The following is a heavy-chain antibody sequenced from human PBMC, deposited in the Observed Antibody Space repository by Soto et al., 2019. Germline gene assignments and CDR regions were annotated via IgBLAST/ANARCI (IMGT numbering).Heavy chain of an antibody. V-gene: IGHV3-30*09. Sequence: QVHLVESGGGVVQPGRSLRLSCAASGITFSNYAVHWVRQVPGKGLEWVAIISYDGSDKNYADSVKGRFAISRDNSKDTVYLQMNSLRPEDTAMYYCARELSPDYWGQGTLVTVSS. J-gene: IGHJ4*02. CDR1: GITFSNYA. CDR2: ISYDGSDK. CDR3: ARELSPDY.